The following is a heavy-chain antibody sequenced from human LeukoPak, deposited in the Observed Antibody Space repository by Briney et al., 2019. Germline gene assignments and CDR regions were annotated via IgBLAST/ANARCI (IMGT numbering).Heavy chain of an antibody. V-gene: IGHV4-39*01. CDR2: IYYSGST. CDR3: ARRRLGETTTANWFDP. Sequence: SETLSLTCTVSDGSISSSSYYWGWIRQPPGKGLEWIGSIYYSGSTYYSPSLKSRVTLSVDTSKNQFSLKLSSVTAADTAVYYCARRRLGETTTANWFDPWGQGTLVTVSS. J-gene: IGHJ5*02. D-gene: IGHD1-7*01. CDR1: DGSISSSSYY.